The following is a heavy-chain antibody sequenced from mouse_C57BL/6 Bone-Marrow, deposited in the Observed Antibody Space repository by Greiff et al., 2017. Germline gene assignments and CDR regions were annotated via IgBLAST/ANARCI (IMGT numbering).Heavy chain of an antibody. Sequence: QVQLQQPGAELVMPGASVKLSCTASGYTFTSYWMHWVKQRPGQGLEWIGEIDPSDSYTNYNQQFKGKSTLTVDKSSSTAYMQLSSLTSEDSAVYYCARSAYYSNLYAMDYWGQGTSVTVSS. CDR3: ARSAYYSNLYAMDY. D-gene: IGHD2-5*01. CDR2: IDPSDSYT. V-gene: IGHV1-69*01. J-gene: IGHJ4*01. CDR1: GYTFTSYW.